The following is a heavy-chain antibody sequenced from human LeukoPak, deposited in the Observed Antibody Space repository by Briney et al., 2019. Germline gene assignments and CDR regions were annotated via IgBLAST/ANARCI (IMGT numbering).Heavy chain of an antibody. V-gene: IGHV3-7*01. Sequence: PGGSLRLSCAASGFTFSSYWMSWVRQAPGKGLEWVANIKQDGSEKYYVDSVKGRFTISRDNAKNSLYLQMNSLRAEDTAVYYCARVEGHMVTDYYYMDVWGKGTTVTVSS. J-gene: IGHJ6*03. D-gene: IGHD5-18*01. CDR2: IKQDGSEK. CDR1: GFTFSSYW. CDR3: ARVEGHMVTDYYYMDV.